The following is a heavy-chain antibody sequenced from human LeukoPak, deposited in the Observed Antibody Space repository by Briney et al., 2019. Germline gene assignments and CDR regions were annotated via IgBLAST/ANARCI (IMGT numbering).Heavy chain of an antibody. CDR2: IRWDSRTV. Sequence: GRSLRLSCAASGFTFDDYAMHWVRQAPGKGLEWVSGIRWDSRTVGYADSVKGRFTISRDNAKNSLYLQMNSLRAEDMAFYYCAKGGSGSSSLDAFDIWGQGTMVTVSS. CDR1: GFTFDDYA. V-gene: IGHV3-9*03. CDR3: AKGGSGSSSLDAFDI. D-gene: IGHD1-26*01. J-gene: IGHJ3*02.